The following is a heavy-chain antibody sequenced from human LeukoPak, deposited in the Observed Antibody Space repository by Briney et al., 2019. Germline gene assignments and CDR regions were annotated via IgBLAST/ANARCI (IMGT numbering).Heavy chain of an antibody. CDR1: GGSISSYY. J-gene: IGHJ4*02. CDR2: IYYSGST. Sequence: SETLSLTCTVSGGSISSYYWSWIRQPPGKGLGWIGYIYYSGSTNYNPSLKSRVTISVDTSKNQFSLKLSSVTAADTAVYYCAREAIDGIDYWGQGTLVTVSS. CDR3: AREAIDGIDY. V-gene: IGHV4-59*01.